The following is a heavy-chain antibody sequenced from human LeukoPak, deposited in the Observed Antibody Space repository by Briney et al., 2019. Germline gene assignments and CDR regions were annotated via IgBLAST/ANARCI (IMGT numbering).Heavy chain of an antibody. CDR1: GFTVSSYS. CDR2: ISSNGGSK. V-gene: IGHV3-64*01. J-gene: IGHJ3*02. Sequence: GGSLRLSCAASGFTVSSYSMHWVRQAPGKGLEYVSAISSNGGSKYYASSVKGRFIISRDNSKNALYLQMGSLRAEDMAVYYCARVRCSSTSCYIGAFDIWGQGTMVTVSS. D-gene: IGHD2-2*02. CDR3: ARVRCSSTSCYIGAFDI.